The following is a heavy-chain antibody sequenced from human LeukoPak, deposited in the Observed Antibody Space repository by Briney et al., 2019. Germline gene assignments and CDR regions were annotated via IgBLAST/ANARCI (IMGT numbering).Heavy chain of an antibody. CDR1: GFTFSSHG. V-gene: IGHV3-23*01. D-gene: IGHD5-24*01. Sequence: PGGSLRLSCVASGFTFSSHGMNWVRQAPGKGLEWVSGIIPSGHTTYYADSVRGRFTISRDNSRNTVYLQMNGLRAEDTAVYYCAKDDRWLQFCCWSQGTLVTVSA. CDR2: IIPSGHTT. J-gene: IGHJ4*02. CDR3: AKDDRWLQFCC.